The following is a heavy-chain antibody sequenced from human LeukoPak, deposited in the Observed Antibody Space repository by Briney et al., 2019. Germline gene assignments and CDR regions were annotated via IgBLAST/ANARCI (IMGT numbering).Heavy chain of an antibody. CDR1: GFTFSSYS. CDR3: ARDKVRGVIASMDV. D-gene: IGHD3-10*01. Sequence: GGSLRLSCAASGFTFSSYSMNWVRQAPGKGLEWVSSISSSSSYIYYADSVKGRFTVSRDNAKNSLYLQMNSLRAEDTAVYYCARDKVRGVIASMDVWGKGTTVTVSS. CDR2: ISSSSSYI. J-gene: IGHJ6*04. V-gene: IGHV3-21*01.